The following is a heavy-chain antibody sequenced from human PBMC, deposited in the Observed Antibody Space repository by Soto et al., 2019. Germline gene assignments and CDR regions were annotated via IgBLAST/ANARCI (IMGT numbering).Heavy chain of an antibody. CDR3: AKSRKEQKLELADY. CDR1: GFTFSSYG. J-gene: IGHJ4*02. D-gene: IGHD6-13*01. CDR2: ISYDGSNK. Sequence: PGGSLRLSCAASGFTFSSYGMHWVRQAPGKGLEWVAVISYDGSNKYYADSVKGRFTISRDNSKNTLYLQMNSLRAEDTAVYYCAKSRKEQKLELADYWGQGTLVTVSS. V-gene: IGHV3-30*18.